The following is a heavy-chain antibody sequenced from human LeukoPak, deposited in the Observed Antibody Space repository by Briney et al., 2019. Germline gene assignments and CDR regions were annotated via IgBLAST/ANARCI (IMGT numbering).Heavy chain of an antibody. D-gene: IGHD1-26*01. CDR3: ARDLQLFSTTSDYYYYVDV. CDR2: IKQDGSEK. J-gene: IGHJ6*03. Sequence: PGGPLRLSCAASGFTFSSYWMSWVRQAPGKGLEWVANIKQDGSEKYYVDSVKGRFTISRDNAKNSLYLQMNSLRAEDTAVYYCARDLQLFSTTSDYYYYVDVWGKGTTVTVSS. V-gene: IGHV3-7*01. CDR1: GFTFSSYW.